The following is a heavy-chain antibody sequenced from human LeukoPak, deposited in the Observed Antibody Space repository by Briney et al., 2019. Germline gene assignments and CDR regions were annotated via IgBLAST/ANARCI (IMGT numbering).Heavy chain of an antibody. J-gene: IGHJ4*02. Sequence: GGSLRLSCAASGFTFNSYSMNWVRQAPGKGLEWVSSISSSSSYIYYADSVKGRFTISRDNAKNSLYLQMNSLRAEDTAVYYCARDRSRSGYNTFDYWGQGTLVTVSS. D-gene: IGHD3-3*01. CDR3: ARDRSRSGYNTFDY. CDR2: ISSSSSYI. V-gene: IGHV3-21*01. CDR1: GFTFNSYS.